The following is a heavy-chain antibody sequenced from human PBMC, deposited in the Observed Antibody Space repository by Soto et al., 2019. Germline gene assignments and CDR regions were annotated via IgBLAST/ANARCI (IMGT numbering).Heavy chain of an antibody. CDR1: GFTFSSYG. CDR3: ARDRRIQVWVSGGFDY. D-gene: IGHD5-18*01. J-gene: IGHJ4*02. CDR2: IWYDGSNK. V-gene: IGHV3-33*01. Sequence: QVQLVESGGGVVQPGRSLRLSCAASGFTFSSYGMHWVRQAPGKGLEWVAVIWYDGSNKYYADSVKGRFTISRDNSKNTLYLQMNSLRAEDTAVYYCARDRRIQVWVSGGFDYWGQGTLVTVSS.